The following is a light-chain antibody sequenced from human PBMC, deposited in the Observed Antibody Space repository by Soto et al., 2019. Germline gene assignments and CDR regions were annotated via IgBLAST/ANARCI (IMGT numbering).Light chain of an antibody. V-gene: IGKV1-5*01. CDR3: QQYNSDSAT. CDR2: GAS. Sequence: IQMTQSPFTLSASVGDRVTITCRASQSINSWLAWYQQKPGKAPNLLIYGASSLQSGVPSRFSGSGSGTEFTLTINSLQPDDFATYYCQQYNSDSATFGQGTKVDIK. J-gene: IGKJ1*01. CDR1: QSINSW.